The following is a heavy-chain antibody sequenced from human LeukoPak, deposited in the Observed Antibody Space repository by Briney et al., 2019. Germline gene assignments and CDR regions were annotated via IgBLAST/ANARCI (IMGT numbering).Heavy chain of an antibody. CDR2: ISYTGST. D-gene: IGHD1-20*01. Sequence: SETLSLTCTVSDGSIGSHYWSWIWQPPGKGLEWIGYISYTGSTNYNPSLKSRVTISLDTSKNHFSLRLSSVTAADTAVYYCARTRGDNWNDIDSWGQGTLVTVSS. V-gene: IGHV4-59*11. CDR3: ARTRGDNWNDIDS. J-gene: IGHJ4*02. CDR1: DGSIGSHY.